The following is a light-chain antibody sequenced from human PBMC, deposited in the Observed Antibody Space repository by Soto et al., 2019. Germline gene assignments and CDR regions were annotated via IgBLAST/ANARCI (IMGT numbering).Light chain of an antibody. Sequence: EIVLTQSPGTLSLSPGERATLSCRASHTISSSYLAWYQQKPGQAPRLLMYGISRRATGIPDRFSGSGSGTDFTLAIPRLEAEDFAVYYCQQYVTSSPRTFGQGTKVEIK. V-gene: IGKV3-20*01. J-gene: IGKJ1*01. CDR3: QQYVTSSPRT. CDR2: GIS. CDR1: HTISSSY.